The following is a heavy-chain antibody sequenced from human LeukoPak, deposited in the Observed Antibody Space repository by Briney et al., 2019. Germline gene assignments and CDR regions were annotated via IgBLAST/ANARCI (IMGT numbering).Heavy chain of an antibody. CDR1: GFTFSSYA. CDR2: ISGSGGST. D-gene: IGHD3-9*01. CDR3: AKGPYYDILTGYYGVY. Sequence: PGGSLRLSCAASGFTFSSYAMSWVRQAPGKGLEWVSAISGSGGSTYYADSVKGRFTISRDNSKNTLYLQMNSLRAEDTAVYYCAKGPYYDILTGYYGVYWGQGTLVTVSS. J-gene: IGHJ4*02. V-gene: IGHV3-23*01.